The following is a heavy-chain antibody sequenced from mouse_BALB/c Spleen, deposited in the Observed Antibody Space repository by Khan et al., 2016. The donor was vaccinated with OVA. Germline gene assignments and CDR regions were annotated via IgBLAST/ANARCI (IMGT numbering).Heavy chain of an antibody. J-gene: IGHJ1*01. Sequence: QIQLVQSGPELKKPGETVKISCKASGYTFTNYGMNWVKQAPGKGLKWMGWINTYTGEPTYADDFKGRFAFSFETSASTAYLQINNLKNEDTATSFCARNGNYWYFDVWGARTTVTVSS. V-gene: IGHV9-3-1*01. CDR3: ARNGNYWYFDV. CDR1: GYTFTNYG. D-gene: IGHD2-1*01. CDR2: INTYTGEP.